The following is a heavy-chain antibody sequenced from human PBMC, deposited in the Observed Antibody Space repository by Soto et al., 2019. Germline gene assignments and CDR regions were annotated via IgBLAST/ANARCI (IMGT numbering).Heavy chain of an antibody. V-gene: IGHV1-2*02. CDR3: ARDPWYFHPYSGYDLGYYYYGMDV. CDR2: INPNSGGT. D-gene: IGHD5-12*01. Sequence: QVQLVQSGAEVKKPGASVKVSCKASGYTFTGYYMHWVRQAPGQGLEWMGWINPNSGGTNYAQKFQVRVTMTRETSISTAYMELSRLRSDDTAVYYCARDPWYFHPYSGYDLGYYYYGMDVWGQGTTVTVSS. CDR1: GYTFTGYY. J-gene: IGHJ6*02.